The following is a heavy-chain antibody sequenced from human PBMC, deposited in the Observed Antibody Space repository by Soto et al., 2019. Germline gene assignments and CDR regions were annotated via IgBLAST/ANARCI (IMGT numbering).Heavy chain of an antibody. V-gene: IGHV3-30-3*01. CDR1: GFTFSSYA. CDR2: ISYDGSNK. J-gene: IGHJ5*02. Sequence: GGSLRLSCAASGFTFSSYAMHWVRQAPGKGLEWVAVISYDGSNKYYADSVKGRFTISRDNSKNTLYLQMNSLRAEDTAVYYCARDYSGWSNWFDPWGQGTLVTVSS. CDR3: ARDYSGWSNWFDP. D-gene: IGHD5-12*01.